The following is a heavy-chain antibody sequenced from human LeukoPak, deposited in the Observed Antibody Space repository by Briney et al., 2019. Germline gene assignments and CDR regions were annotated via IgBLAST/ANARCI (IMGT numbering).Heavy chain of an antibody. CDR3: ARAFYDYVWGSYRYYLDY. D-gene: IGHD3-16*02. CDR1: GFTFSSYG. Sequence: PGRSLRLSCAASGFTFSSYGMHWVRQAPGKGLEWVAVIWYDGSNKYYADSVKGRFTISRDNSKNTLYLQMNSLRAEDTAVYYCARAFYDYVWGSYRYYLDYWGQGTLVTVSS. CDR2: IWYDGSNK. J-gene: IGHJ4*02. V-gene: IGHV3-33*01.